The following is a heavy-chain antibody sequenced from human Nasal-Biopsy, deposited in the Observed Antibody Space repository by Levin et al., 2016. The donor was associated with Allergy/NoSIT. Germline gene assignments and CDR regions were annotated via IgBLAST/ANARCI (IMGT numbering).Heavy chain of an antibody. D-gene: IGHD3-10*01. J-gene: IGHJ4*02. Sequence: LVKPTQTLTLTCTISGSSLRDSGVSVGWIRQPPGKGLEWIGYIYHTGNTFYNPSLGSRVTMSVDRSKIQFSLILTSLTAADTAVYYCARTVRGGHFFDAWGQGKLVTVSS. V-gene: IGHV4-30-2*01. CDR1: GSSLRDSGVS. CDR2: IYHTGNT. CDR3: ARTVRGGHFFDA.